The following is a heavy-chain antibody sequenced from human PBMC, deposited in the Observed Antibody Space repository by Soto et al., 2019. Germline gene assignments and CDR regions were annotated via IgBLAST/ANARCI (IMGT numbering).Heavy chain of an antibody. CDR1: GGSFSGYY. CDR2: INHSGST. Sequence: TLSLTCAVYGGSFSGYYWSWIRQPPGKGLEWIGEINHSGSTNYNPSLKSRVTISVDTSKNQFSLKLSSVTAADTAVYYCARGFRYCTNGVCSTLGRYYYYYYYMDVWGKGTTVTVSS. D-gene: IGHD2-8*01. V-gene: IGHV4-34*01. CDR3: ARGFRYCTNGVCSTLGRYYYYYYYMDV. J-gene: IGHJ6*03.